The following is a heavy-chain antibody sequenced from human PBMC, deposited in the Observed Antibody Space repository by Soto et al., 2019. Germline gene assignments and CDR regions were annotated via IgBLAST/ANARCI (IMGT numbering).Heavy chain of an antibody. D-gene: IGHD3-3*01. Sequence: QVQLVQSGAEVKKPGASVKVSCKASGYTFTSYGISWVRQAPGQGLEWMEWISANNGNTNYAQKLQGRVTMTTDTSTSTAYMELRSLRSDDTAVYYGARDRVFGVVTTYDAFDIWGQGTMVTVSS. J-gene: IGHJ3*02. CDR1: GYTFTSYG. V-gene: IGHV1-18*01. CDR3: ARDRVFGVVTTYDAFDI. CDR2: ISANNGNT.